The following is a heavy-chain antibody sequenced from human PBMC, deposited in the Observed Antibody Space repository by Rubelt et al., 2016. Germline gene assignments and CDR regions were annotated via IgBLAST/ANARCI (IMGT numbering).Heavy chain of an antibody. CDR3: ARDRLLWFGELLGGMDV. CDR2: INHSGST. Sequence: IGEINHSGSTNYNPSLKSRVTISVDTSKNQFSLKLSSVTAADTAVYYCARDRLLWFGELLGGMDVWGQGTTVTVSS. V-gene: IGHV4-34*01. D-gene: IGHD3-10*01. J-gene: IGHJ6*02.